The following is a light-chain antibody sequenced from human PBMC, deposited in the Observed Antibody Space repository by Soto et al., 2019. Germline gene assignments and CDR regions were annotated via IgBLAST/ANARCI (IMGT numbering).Light chain of an antibody. V-gene: IGKV1-5*03. Sequence: IQMPQSPSTLSGSLGDRFTITCLASQTISSWLAWYQQKPGKAPKLLIYKASTLKSGVPSRFSGSGSGTEFTLTISSLQPDDFATYYCQHYNSYSEAFGQGTKVDIK. CDR2: KAS. J-gene: IGKJ1*01. CDR1: QTISSW. CDR3: QHYNSYSEA.